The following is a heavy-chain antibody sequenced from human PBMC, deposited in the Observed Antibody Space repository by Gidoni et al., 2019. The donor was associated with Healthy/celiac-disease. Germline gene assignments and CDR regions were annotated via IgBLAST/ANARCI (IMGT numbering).Heavy chain of an antibody. D-gene: IGHD6-6*01. J-gene: IGHJ5*02. Sequence: QLQLQESGPGLVKPSETLSLTCTVSGGSISSSSYYWGWIRQPPGKGLEWIGSIYYSGSTYYNPSLKSRVTISVDTSKNQFSLKLSSVTAADTAVYYCARLGGPYSSSSGWFDPWGQGTLVTVSS. V-gene: IGHV4-39*01. CDR1: GGSISSSSYY. CDR2: IYYSGST. CDR3: ARLGGPYSSSSGWFDP.